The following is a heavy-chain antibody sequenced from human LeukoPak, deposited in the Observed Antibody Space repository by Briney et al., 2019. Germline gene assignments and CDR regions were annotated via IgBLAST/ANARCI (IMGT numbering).Heavy chain of an antibody. CDR1: CGSISSSSYY. Sequence: SETLSFACTVSCGSISSSSYYWGWIRQPPGKGLEWIGRIYYSGSTYYNPSIKSRVPISVDTSKTKSSLKLSSVTAADTAVYYCARHGSCGSGSYFAQNWGQGTLVTVSS. D-gene: IGHD3-10*01. CDR2: IYYSGST. V-gene: IGHV4-39*01. CDR3: ARHGSCGSGSYFAQN. J-gene: IGHJ4*02.